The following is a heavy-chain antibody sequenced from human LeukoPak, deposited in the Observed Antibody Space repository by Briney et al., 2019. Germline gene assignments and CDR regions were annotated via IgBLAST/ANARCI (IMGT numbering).Heavy chain of an antibody. CDR1: GGSISSRSYY. D-gene: IGHD3-10*01. CDR3: ARDVSGSYYNEYWFDP. V-gene: IGHV4-39*02. J-gene: IGHJ5*02. CDR2: IYYSGST. Sequence: SETLSLTCTVSGGSISSRSYYWGWIRQPPGKGLEWIGSIYYSGSTYYNPSLKSRVTISVDTSKNQFSLKLSSVTAADTAVYYCARDVSGSYYNEYWFDPWGQGTLVTVSS.